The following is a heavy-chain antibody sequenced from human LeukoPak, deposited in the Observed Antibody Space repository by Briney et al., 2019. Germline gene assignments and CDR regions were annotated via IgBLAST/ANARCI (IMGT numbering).Heavy chain of an antibody. J-gene: IGHJ4*02. Sequence: ASVKVSCKASGYTFTGYYMHWVRQAPGQGLEWMGWINPNSGGTNYAQKFQGRVTMTRETSISTAYMELSRLRSDDTAVYYCARPLAVAGSIDSWGQGTLVTVSS. V-gene: IGHV1-2*02. CDR1: GYTFTGYY. CDR2: INPNSGGT. CDR3: ARPLAVAGSIDS. D-gene: IGHD6-19*01.